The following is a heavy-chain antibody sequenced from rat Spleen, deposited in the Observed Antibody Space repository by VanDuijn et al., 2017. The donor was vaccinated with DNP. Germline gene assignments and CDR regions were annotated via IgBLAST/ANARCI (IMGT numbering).Heavy chain of an antibody. Sequence: EVQLQESGPGLVKPSQSLSLTCSVTGYSITSNYGAWIRQFPGNKMEWIGLISYSGGTSYNPFLKSRISITRDTSKNQFFLQLNSVTTEDIATYYCARGLNYGGYSYSWYFDFWGPGTMVTVSS. CDR3: ARGLNYGGYSYSWYFDF. CDR1: GYSITSNY. CDR2: ISYSGGT. D-gene: IGHD1-11*01. J-gene: IGHJ1*01. V-gene: IGHV3-1*01.